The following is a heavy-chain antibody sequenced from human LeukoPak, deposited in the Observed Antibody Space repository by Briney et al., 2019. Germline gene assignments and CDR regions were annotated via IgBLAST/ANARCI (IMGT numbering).Heavy chain of an antibody. V-gene: IGHV1-2*02. D-gene: IGHD3-22*01. J-gene: IGHJ4*02. CDR3: ARDLALYDSCCYLEY. CDR2: INPNSGCT. Sequence: ASVKVSCKASGYTFTGYYMHWVRQAPGQGLEWMGWINPNSGCTNYPQKYQGRVTMTRATSINTAYKELSRLRSHDTAVYYCARDLALYDSCCYLEYWGQGTLVTVSS. CDR1: GYTFTGYY.